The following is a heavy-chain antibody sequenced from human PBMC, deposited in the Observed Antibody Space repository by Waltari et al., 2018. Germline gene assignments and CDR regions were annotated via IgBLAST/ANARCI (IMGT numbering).Heavy chain of an antibody. CDR1: GFTFSSYW. V-gene: IGHV3-74*01. CDR2: INSDGSST. CDR3: ARGGFGELWFRYYYYGMDV. J-gene: IGHJ6*02. Sequence: EVQLVESGGGLVQPGGSLRLSCAASGFTFSSYWMHWVRQAPGKGRVWVSRINSDGSSTSYADSVKGRFTISRDNAKNTLYLQMNSLRAEDTAVYYCARGGFGELWFRYYYYGMDVWGQGTTVTVSS. D-gene: IGHD3-10*01.